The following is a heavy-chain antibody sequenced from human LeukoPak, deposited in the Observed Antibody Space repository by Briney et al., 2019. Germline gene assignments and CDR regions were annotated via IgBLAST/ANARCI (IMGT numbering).Heavy chain of an antibody. D-gene: IGHD3-16*01. Sequence: SVKVSCKASGGTFSSYAISWVRQAPGQGLEWMGGIIPIFGTANYAQKFQGRVTITTDESTSTAYMELSSLRSEDTAVYYCARALFGGVVIPSGAFDIWGQGTMVTVSS. CDR1: GGTFSSYA. CDR3: ARALFGGVVIPSGAFDI. V-gene: IGHV1-69*05. J-gene: IGHJ3*02. CDR2: IIPIFGTA.